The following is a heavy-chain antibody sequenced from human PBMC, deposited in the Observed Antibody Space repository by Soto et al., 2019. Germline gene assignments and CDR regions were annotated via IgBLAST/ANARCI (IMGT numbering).Heavy chain of an antibody. CDR2: ISSTSAYI. J-gene: IGHJ4*02. CDR3: ARDRSVGYSGSGSHYFDY. V-gene: IGHV3-21*01. D-gene: IGHD3-10*01. CDR1: GLTFSTYS. Sequence: GGSLRLSCAASGLTFSTYSMNWVRQAPGKGLEWVSSISSTSAYIYYADSLKGRFTVSRDNAKNSLYLQMTSLRAEDTAVYYCARDRSVGYSGSGSHYFDYWGQGTLVTVSS.